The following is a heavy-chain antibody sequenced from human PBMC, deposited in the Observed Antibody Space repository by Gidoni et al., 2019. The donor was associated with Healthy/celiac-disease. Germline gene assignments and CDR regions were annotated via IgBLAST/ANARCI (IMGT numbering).Heavy chain of an antibody. D-gene: IGHD3-3*01. Sequence: QLQLQESGPGLVKPSETLSLTCTVSGGSISSSSYYWGWIRQPPGKGLEWIGSIYYSGSTYYNPSLQSRVTISVDTSKNQFSLKLSSVTAADTAVYYCARHSGRRAYYDCWSGSPPGSYMDVWGKGTTVTVSS. V-gene: IGHV4-39*01. J-gene: IGHJ6*03. CDR1: GGSISSSSYY. CDR3: ARHSGRRAYYDCWSGSPPGSYMDV. CDR2: IYYSGST.